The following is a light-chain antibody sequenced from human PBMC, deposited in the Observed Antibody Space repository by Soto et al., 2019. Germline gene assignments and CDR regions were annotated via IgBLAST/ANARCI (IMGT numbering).Light chain of an antibody. CDR1: SSDVGNSIY. J-gene: IGLJ2*01. CDR3: SAFTTDNFVI. V-gene: IGLV2-14*03. CDR2: DVS. Sequence: QSALTQPASVSGSPGPSITISCTGTSSDVGNSIYVSWYQHHPGKAPKLVIYDVSDRPSGISDRFSDSKSGNTASLTISGLQADDEADYYCSAFTTDNFVIFGGGTKLTVL.